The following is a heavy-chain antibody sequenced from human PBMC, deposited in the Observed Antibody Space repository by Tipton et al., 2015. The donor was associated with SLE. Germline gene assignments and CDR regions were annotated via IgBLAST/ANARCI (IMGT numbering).Heavy chain of an antibody. Sequence: QLVQSGVEVKKPGASVRVSCKASGYTFTTYGISWVRQAPGQGLEWMGWISTYNGNTNYAQKLQGRVTMTSDTSTSTAYMELRSLRSDDTAVYYCARGPDYGGNSAYFQHWGQGTLVTVSP. V-gene: IGHV1-18*01. CDR1: GYTFTTYG. CDR2: ISTYNGNT. CDR3: ARGPDYGGNSAYFQH. D-gene: IGHD4-23*01. J-gene: IGHJ1*01.